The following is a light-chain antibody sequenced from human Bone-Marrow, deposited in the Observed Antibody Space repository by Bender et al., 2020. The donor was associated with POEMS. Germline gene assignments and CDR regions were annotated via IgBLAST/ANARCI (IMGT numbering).Light chain of an antibody. Sequence: QSALTQPPSASGSPGQSVTISCTGTSSDVGGSNYVSWYQQHPGKAPKLLIYDVTKRPSGVPDRFSGSKSGNTASLTISGLQADDEADYYCYSYAGSYTYVFGSGTNVPVL. CDR1: SSDVGGSNY. V-gene: IGLV2-11*01. CDR2: DVT. J-gene: IGLJ1*01. CDR3: YSYAGSYTYV.